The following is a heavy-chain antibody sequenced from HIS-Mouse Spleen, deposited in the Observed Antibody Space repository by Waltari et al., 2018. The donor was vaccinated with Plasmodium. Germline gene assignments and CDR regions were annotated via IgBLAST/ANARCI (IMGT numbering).Heavy chain of an antibody. CDR2: INHSGST. CDR3: ARAPTGETYFDY. Sequence: QVQLQQWGAGLLKPSETLSLTCAVYGGSFSGYYWSWIRQPPGKGLEWIGEINHSGSTNAHPSLKGRDTISVDTSKNQFSLKRSSVTAADTAVYYCARAPTGETYFDYWGQGTLVTVSS. V-gene: IGHV4-34*01. CDR1: GGSFSGYY. J-gene: IGHJ4*02. D-gene: IGHD3-16*01.